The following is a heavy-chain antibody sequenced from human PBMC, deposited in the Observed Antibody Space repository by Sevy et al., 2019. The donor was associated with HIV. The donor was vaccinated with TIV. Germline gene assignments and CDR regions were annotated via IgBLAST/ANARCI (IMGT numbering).Heavy chain of an antibody. Sequence: GGSLRLSCAASGFSLSHYWMHWVRQAPGKGLEWVANIKQDESEKYYVPSVKGRFTISRDNAKNSVYLQMNSLIPEDTAIYYWARGNSGSFDYWGQGTLVTVSS. CDR2: IKQDESEK. J-gene: IGHJ4*02. V-gene: IGHV3-7*04. D-gene: IGHD3-22*01. CDR3: ARGNSGSFDY. CDR1: GFSLSHYW.